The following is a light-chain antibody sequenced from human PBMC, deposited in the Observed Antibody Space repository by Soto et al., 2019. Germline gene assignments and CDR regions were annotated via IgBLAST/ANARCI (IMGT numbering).Light chain of an antibody. CDR3: QQYNSYWT. Sequence: DIQVTQFPSSLSASVGDRVTITCRASQSISSWLAWYQQKPGKAPKLLIYDASRLESGVPSRFSASGSGTEFTLTISSLQPDDFATYYCQQYNSYWTFGQGTKVDIK. CDR1: QSISSW. CDR2: DAS. V-gene: IGKV1-5*01. J-gene: IGKJ1*01.